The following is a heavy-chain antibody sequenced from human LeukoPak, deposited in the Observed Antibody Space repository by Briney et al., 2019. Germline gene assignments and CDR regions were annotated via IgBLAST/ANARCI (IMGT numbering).Heavy chain of an antibody. D-gene: IGHD1-14*01. CDR3: ARNVYRTFDS. V-gene: IGHV3-7*01. CDR1: GFTSSTYW. J-gene: IGHJ4*02. Sequence: PGGSLRLSCAASGFTSSTYWMSWVRQAPGKGLEWVANIKQDGSEKYYVDSVKDRFTISRDNAKNSLYLQMNSLRVEDTAVYYCARNVYRTFDSWDQGTLVTVSS. CDR2: IKQDGSEK.